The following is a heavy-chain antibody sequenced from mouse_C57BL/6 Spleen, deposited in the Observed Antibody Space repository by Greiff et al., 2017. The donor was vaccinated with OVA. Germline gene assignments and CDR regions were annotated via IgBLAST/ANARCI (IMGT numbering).Heavy chain of an antibody. D-gene: IGHD1-1*01. CDR3: TRGVLRSPFAY. Sequence: QVQLKESGAELVRPGASVTLSCKASGYTFTDYEMHWVKQTPVHGLEWIGAIDPETGGTAYNQKFKGKAILTADKSSSTAYMELRSLTSEDSAVYYCTRGVLRSPFAYWGQGTLVTVSA. V-gene: IGHV1-15*01. CDR1: GYTFTDYE. CDR2: IDPETGGT. J-gene: IGHJ3*01.